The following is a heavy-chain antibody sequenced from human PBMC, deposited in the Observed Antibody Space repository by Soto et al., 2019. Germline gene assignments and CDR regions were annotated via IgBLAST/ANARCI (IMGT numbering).Heavy chain of an antibody. V-gene: IGHV3-74*01. CDR3: ARGGTTEGWFDP. Sequence: EVQLVESGGGLVHPGGSLRLSCAASGFTFRTYWMFWVRQAPGKGLFWVSRINSDGDIISYADSVKGRFTISRDNAKNTVYLQMKSLRVDDTAVYYCARGGTTEGWFDPWGQGTLVTVSS. D-gene: IGHD4-17*01. J-gene: IGHJ5*02. CDR1: GFTFRTYW. CDR2: INSDGDII.